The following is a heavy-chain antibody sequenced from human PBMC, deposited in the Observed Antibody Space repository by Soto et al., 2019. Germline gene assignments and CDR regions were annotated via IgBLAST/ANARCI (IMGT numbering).Heavy chain of an antibody. CDR2: IYYSGST. CDR3: ARAGFSYGHLLF. V-gene: IGHV4-31*03. Sequence: SETLSLTCTVSGGSISGGGYYWSWIRQHPGKGLEWIGYIYYSGSTYYNPSLKSRVTISVDTSKNQFSLKLSSVTAADTAVYYCARAGFSYGHLLFWGQGIRVTVSS. CDR1: GGSISGGGYY. J-gene: IGHJ4*02. D-gene: IGHD3-10*01.